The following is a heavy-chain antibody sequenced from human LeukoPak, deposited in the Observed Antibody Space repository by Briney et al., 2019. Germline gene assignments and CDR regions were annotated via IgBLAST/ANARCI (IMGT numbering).Heavy chain of an antibody. CDR2: IYHTGST. J-gene: IGHJ3*02. Sequence: SETLSLTCTVSGGSISSYYWSWLRQPPGKGLEWIGYIYHTGSTNSNPSLKSRVTISVDTSKNQFSLKLSSVTAADTAVYYCARHANSDAVDIWGQGTMVTVSS. V-gene: IGHV4-59*01. CDR3: ARHANSDAVDI. D-gene: IGHD4/OR15-4a*01. CDR1: GGSISSYY.